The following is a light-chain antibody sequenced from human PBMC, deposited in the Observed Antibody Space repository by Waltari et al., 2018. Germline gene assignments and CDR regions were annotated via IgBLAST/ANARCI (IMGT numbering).Light chain of an antibody. CDR3: QQYNNWPFT. Sequence: EIVITQSPATLSVSPGARATLSCRASQRLSSNLAWYQQKSGQDSRLLSYGASTRATGIPFRFSGSGSRAESTLTISSLQSEDCAVSYCQQYNNWPFTFGQGTKLETK. CDR2: GAS. V-gene: IGKV3-15*01. CDR1: QRLSSN. J-gene: IGKJ2*01.